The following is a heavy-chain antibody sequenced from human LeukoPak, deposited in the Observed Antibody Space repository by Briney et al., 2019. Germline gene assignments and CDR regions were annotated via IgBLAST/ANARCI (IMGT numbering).Heavy chain of an antibody. D-gene: IGHD5-18*01. J-gene: IGHJ4*02. Sequence: ASVKVSCKASGVMFSSYAISWVRQAPGQGLEWMGGIIPIFGTANYAQKFQGRVTITADKSTSTAYMELSSLRSEDTAVYYCARSGYSYGLLLPQYYFDYWGQGTLVTVSS. CDR3: ARSGYSYGLLLPQYYFDY. V-gene: IGHV1-69*06. CDR1: GVMFSSYA. CDR2: IIPIFGTA.